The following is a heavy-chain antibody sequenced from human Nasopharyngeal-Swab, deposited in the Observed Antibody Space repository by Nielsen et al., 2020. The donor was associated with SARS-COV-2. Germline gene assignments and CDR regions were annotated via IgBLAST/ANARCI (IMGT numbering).Heavy chain of an antibody. CDR1: GFTFSSYE. CDR2: ISSSGSTI. Sequence: GGSLRLSCAASGFTFSSYEMNWVRQAPGKGLEWVSYISSSGSTIYYADSVKGRFTISRDNAKNSLYLQMNSLRAEDTAVYYCARLRRDGYNVRALYFDYWGQGTLVTVSS. V-gene: IGHV3-48*03. J-gene: IGHJ4*02. D-gene: IGHD5-24*01. CDR3: ARLRRDGYNVRALYFDY.